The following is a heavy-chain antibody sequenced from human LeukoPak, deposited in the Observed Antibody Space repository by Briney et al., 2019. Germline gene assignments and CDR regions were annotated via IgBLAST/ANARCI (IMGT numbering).Heavy chain of an antibody. J-gene: IGHJ4*02. CDR3: AIMHGYYDGSGYWVQ. V-gene: IGHV3-23*01. CDR1: GFTFGSYA. D-gene: IGHD3-22*01. Sequence: PGGALTLSCAASGFTFGSYAMSWVRPAPGKGLEWVSFISPSGDRTSNADSVEGRFTISRDNPRNTLYLQMNSLRGEDTAVYYCAIMHGYYDGSGYWVQWGQGTLVTVSS. CDR2: ISPSGDRT.